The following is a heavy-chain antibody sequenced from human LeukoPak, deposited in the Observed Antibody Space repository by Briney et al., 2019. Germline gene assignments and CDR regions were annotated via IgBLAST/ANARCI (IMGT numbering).Heavy chain of an antibody. CDR3: ARVRIDGLGDY. CDR2: IYYSGNT. J-gene: IGHJ4*02. V-gene: IGHV4-59*01. CDR1: GGSISSYY. D-gene: IGHD3-16*01. Sequence: PSETLSLTCTVSGGSISSYYWRWIGQPPGKGLEWIGYIYYSGNTNYNPSLKSRVTMSVDTSKNQFSLKLSSVTAADTAVYYCARVRIDGLGDYWGQGTLVTVSS.